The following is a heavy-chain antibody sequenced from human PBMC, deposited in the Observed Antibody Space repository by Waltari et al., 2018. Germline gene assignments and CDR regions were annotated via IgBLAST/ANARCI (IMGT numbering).Heavy chain of an antibody. D-gene: IGHD6-13*01. Sequence: QVQLVESGGGVVQPGRSLRLSCAASGFTFSSYAMHWVRQAPGKGLEWVAVISYDGSNKYYADSVKGRFTISRDNSKNTLYLQMNSLRAEDTAVYYCARDPTKITGIAAAGTVYWGQGTLVTVSS. CDR1: GFTFSSYA. J-gene: IGHJ4*02. V-gene: IGHV3-30-3*01. CDR3: ARDPTKITGIAAAGTVY. CDR2: ISYDGSNK.